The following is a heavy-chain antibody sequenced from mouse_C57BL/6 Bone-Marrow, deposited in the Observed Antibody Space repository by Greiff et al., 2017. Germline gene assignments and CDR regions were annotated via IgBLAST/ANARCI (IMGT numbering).Heavy chain of an antibody. CDR3: ARSYYSNYAWFAY. D-gene: IGHD2-5*01. J-gene: IGHJ3*01. V-gene: IGHV1-55*01. CDR2: IYPGSGST. Sequence: VQLQQPGAELVKPGASVKMSCKASGYTFTSYWITWVKQRPGQGLEWIGDIYPGSGSTNYNEKFKGKATLTADKSSSTAYMELRSLTSEDSAVYFCARSYYSNYAWFAYWGQGTLVTVSA. CDR1: GYTFTSYW.